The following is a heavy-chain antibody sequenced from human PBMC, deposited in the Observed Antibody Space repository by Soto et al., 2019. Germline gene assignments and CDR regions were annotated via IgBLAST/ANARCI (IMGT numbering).Heavy chain of an antibody. J-gene: IGHJ4*02. V-gene: IGHV3-23*01. Sequence: GGSLRLSCAASGFSFRNYAMSWVRQAPGKGLEWISTLTGSSSNIYYADSVKGRFAISRDNSRNTLYLPMNSLTAEDTAVYYCANGRATYGLLTHDYWGQGTLVTVSS. CDR3: ANGRATYGLLTHDY. CDR1: GFSFRNYA. D-gene: IGHD3-10*01. CDR2: LTGSSSNI.